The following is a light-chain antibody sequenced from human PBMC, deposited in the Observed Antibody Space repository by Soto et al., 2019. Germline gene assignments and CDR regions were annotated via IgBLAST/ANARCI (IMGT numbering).Light chain of an antibody. CDR2: GAS. J-gene: IGKJ2*01. CDR3: QQYGSSPPYT. V-gene: IGKV3-20*01. CDR1: QSVSSSY. Sequence: EIVLTQSPGTLSLSPGERATLSCRASQSVSSSYLAWYQQKPGQAPRLLIYGASNRATGIPDRFSGSGSGTDFTLTISTLEPEDFAVYYCQQYGSSPPYTFGQGTKLEIK.